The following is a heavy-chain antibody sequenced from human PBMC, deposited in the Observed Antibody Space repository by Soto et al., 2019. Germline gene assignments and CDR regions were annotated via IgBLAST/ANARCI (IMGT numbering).Heavy chain of an antibody. CDR3: VGEVASGY. CDR2: ISRDGSTM. D-gene: IGHD2-21*01. J-gene: IGHJ4*02. V-gene: IGHV3-30*03. Sequence: QVQLVESGGGVVQPGRSLRLSCAASGVTLSNFGMHWVRQAPGKGLEWVAVISRDGSTMFYADSVKGRFTISRDSSRNTLSLQMNSLGAEDTAVYHCVGEVASGYWGQGSLVTVSS. CDR1: GVTLSNFG.